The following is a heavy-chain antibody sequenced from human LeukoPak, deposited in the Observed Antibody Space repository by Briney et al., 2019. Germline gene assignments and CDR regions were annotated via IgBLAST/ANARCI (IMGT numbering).Heavy chain of an antibody. D-gene: IGHD6-19*01. CDR3: ARARIAVAGTPWFDP. CDR2: INPNSGGT. V-gene: IGHV1-2*02. CDR1: GCTFTGYY. Sequence: ASVQVSCQASGCTFTGYYMHWVRQAPGQGLEWMGWINPNSGGTNYAQKLQGRVTMTRDTSISTAYMELSRLRSDDTAVYYCARARIAVAGTPWFDPWGQGTLVTVSS. J-gene: IGHJ5*02.